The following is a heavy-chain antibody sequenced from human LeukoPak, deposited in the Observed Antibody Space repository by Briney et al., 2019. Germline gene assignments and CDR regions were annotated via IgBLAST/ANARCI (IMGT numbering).Heavy chain of an antibody. D-gene: IGHD6-13*01. CDR2: VSGSGTNT. CDR1: QFTFSNYA. Sequence: GRSLRLSCAASQFTFSNYAMTCVRHPPGEWLELVSAVSGSGTNTYYAVSVKGRFTVPRDNSKTTLYLQMNSLRAEDTAIYYCAKFSGAGGYNWYIDLWGRGTLVTVSS. J-gene: IGHJ2*01. V-gene: IGHV3-23*01. CDR3: AKFSGAGGYNWYIDL.